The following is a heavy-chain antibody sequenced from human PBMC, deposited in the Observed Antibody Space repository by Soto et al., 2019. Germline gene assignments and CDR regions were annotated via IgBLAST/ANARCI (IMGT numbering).Heavy chain of an antibody. Sequence: GGSLRLSCAASGFTFSDYYMSWIRQAPGKGLEWVSYISSSSSTIYYADSVKGRFTISRDNAKNSLYLQMNSLRDEDTAVYYCARDIGSSSWKLYYYYYGMDVWGQGTTVTVSS. CDR1: GFTFSDYY. CDR3: ARDIGSSSWKLYYYYYGMDV. D-gene: IGHD6-13*01. CDR2: ISSSSSTI. J-gene: IGHJ6*02. V-gene: IGHV3-11*04.